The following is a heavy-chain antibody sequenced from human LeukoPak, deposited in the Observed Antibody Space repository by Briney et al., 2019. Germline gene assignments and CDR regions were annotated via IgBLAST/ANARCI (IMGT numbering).Heavy chain of an antibody. D-gene: IGHD4-17*01. J-gene: IGHJ1*01. CDR3: VKDRRATVTTSMFHH. V-gene: IGHV3-9*03. CDR2: ISWNSGSI. CDR1: GFTFDDYA. Sequence: PGRSLRLSCAASGFTFDDYAMHWVRQVPGKGLEWVSGISWNSGSIGYADSVKGRFTISRDNAKNSLHLQMDSLRPEDMALYYCVKDRRATVTTSMFHHWGQGTLVTVSS.